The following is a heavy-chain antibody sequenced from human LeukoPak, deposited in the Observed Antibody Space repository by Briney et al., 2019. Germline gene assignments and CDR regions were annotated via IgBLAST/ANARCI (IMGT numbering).Heavy chain of an antibody. CDR2: TYYRSKWYN. CDR3: ARDRDYESSGLVD. Sequence: SQTLSLTCAISGDSVSNNRAAWNWIRQSPSRGLEWLGRTYYRSKWYNDYAVSVKSRITINPDTSKTQFSLQLNSVTPEDTAVYYCARDRDYESSGLVDWGLGTLVTVSS. CDR1: GDSVSNNRAA. J-gene: IGHJ4*02. V-gene: IGHV6-1*01. D-gene: IGHD3-22*01.